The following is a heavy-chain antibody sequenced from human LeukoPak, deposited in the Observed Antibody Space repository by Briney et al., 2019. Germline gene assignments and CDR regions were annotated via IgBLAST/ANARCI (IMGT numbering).Heavy chain of an antibody. CDR1: GGSISSGGYY. CDR3: ARDNYYDSGSFGEIDS. J-gene: IGHJ4*02. V-gene: IGHV4-31*03. Sequence: SENLSLTCTVSGGSISSGGYYWSWIRQHPGKGLEWIGYIYYSGSTDYNPSLKSRVTISVDTSNNQFSLKLSSVTAADTAVYFCARDNYYDSGSFGEIDSWGQGTLVTVSS. D-gene: IGHD3-10*01. CDR2: IYYSGST.